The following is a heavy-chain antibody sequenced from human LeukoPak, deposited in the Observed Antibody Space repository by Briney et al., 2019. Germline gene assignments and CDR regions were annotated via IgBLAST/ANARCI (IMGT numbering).Heavy chain of an antibody. D-gene: IGHD3-3*01. CDR1: GFTFSSYA. CDR2: ISGSGGST. V-gene: IGHV3-23*01. J-gene: IGHJ4*02. CDR3: AKESDFWSGHFDY. Sequence: PGGSLRLSCAASGFTFSSYAMSWVRQAPGKGLEWVSAISGSGGSTYYADSVKGRFTISRDNSKNTLYLQLNSLRAEDTAVFYCAKESDFWSGHFDYWGQGTLVTVSS.